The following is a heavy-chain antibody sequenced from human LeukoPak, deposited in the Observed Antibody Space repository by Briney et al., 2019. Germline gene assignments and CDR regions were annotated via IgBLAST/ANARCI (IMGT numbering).Heavy chain of an antibody. Sequence: SETLSLTCTVSGGSISSYYWSWIRQPAGKGLGWIGRIYTSGSTNYNPSLKSRVTMSVDTSKNQFSLKLSSVTAADTAVYYCARDDYGSGSYYNSYWGQGTLVTVSS. CDR2: IYTSGST. CDR1: GGSISSYY. V-gene: IGHV4-4*07. J-gene: IGHJ4*02. CDR3: ARDDYGSGSYYNSY. D-gene: IGHD3-10*01.